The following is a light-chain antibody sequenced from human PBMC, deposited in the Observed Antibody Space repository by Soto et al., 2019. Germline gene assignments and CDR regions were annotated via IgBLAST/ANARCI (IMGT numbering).Light chain of an antibody. CDR1: QSVSNF. CDR2: DAS. J-gene: IGKJ4*01. CDR3: QQRRTWPPLT. V-gene: IGKV3-11*01. Sequence: EIVLTQSPATLSLSPGERATLSCRASQSVSNFLAWYQQKPGQAPRLLIYDASTGATGIPARFSGSGSGTDFALTISSLEPVDFAVYYCQQRRTWPPLTFGGGTKVEIK.